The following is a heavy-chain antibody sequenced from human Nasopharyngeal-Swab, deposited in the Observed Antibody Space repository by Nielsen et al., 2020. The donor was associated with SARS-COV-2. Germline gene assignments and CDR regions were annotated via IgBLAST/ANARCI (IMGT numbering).Heavy chain of an antibody. CDR2: INPNSGGT. J-gene: IGHJ6*03. V-gene: IGHV1-2*06. Sequence: WVRQAPGQGLEWMGLINPNSGGTNYAQKFQGRVTVTRDTSISAAYMELSRLRSDDTAVYYCARGRTTVTEYYYYYYFDVWGKGTTVTVSS. CDR3: ARGRTTVTEYYYYYYFDV. D-gene: IGHD4-17*01.